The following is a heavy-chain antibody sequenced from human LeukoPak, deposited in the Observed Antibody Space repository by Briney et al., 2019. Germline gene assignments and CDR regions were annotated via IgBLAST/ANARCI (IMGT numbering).Heavy chain of an antibody. Sequence: GGSLRPSCAASGFTFSNYWMHWVRQAPGKGLEWVSRINERATIISYADSVKGRFTISRENARNTLYLQMNSLTAEDTAVYYCVRDLILVWTPGDDFDHWGQGTLVTVSS. CDR3: VRDLILVWTPGDDFDH. D-gene: IGHD3-16*01. V-gene: IGHV3-74*01. CDR1: GFTFSNYW. CDR2: INERATII. J-gene: IGHJ4*02.